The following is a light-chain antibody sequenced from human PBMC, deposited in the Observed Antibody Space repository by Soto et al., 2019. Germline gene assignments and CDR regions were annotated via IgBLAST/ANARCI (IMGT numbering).Light chain of an antibody. CDR1: QSISNW. V-gene: IGKV1-12*01. CDR2: AAS. J-gene: IGKJ5*01. CDR3: QQANSFTIT. Sequence: DILMTQSPSTLSASVGDRVTITCRASQSISNWLAWYQQKPGKAPKLLIYAASSLQSGVPSRLRGSGYGTDLTITISSMKNEDFETYYCQQANSFTITFGHGTRLEIK.